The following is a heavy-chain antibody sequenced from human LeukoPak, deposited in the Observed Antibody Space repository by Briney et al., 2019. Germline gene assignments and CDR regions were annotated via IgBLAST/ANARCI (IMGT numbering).Heavy chain of an antibody. J-gene: IGHJ4*02. Sequence: PGGSLRLSCAASGFTFGSYGMHWVRQAPGKGLEWVAVIWYDGSNKYYADSVKGRFTISRDNSKNSLYLQMNSLRAEDTAVYSCARESGGDYHIDHWGQGALVTVSS. CDR2: IWYDGSNK. D-gene: IGHD4-17*01. CDR3: ARESGGDYHIDH. CDR1: GFTFGSYG. V-gene: IGHV3-33*01.